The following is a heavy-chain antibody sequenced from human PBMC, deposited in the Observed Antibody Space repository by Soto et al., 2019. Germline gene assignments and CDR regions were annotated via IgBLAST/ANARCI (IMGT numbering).Heavy chain of an antibody. J-gene: IGHJ6*02. Sequence: GASVKVSCKASGGTFSSYSISCVRQAPGQGLEWMGRIIPILGIANYAQKFQGRVTITADKSTSTAYMELSSLRSEDTAVYYCARVSRFGELYSYYGMDVWGQGTTVTVSS. D-gene: IGHD3-10*01. CDR3: ARVSRFGELYSYYGMDV. CDR1: GGTFSSYS. CDR2: IIPILGIA. V-gene: IGHV1-69*04.